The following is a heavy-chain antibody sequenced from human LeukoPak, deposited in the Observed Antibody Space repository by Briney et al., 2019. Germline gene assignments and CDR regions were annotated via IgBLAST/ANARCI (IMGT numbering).Heavy chain of an antibody. J-gene: IGHJ4*02. CDR2: IYHSGST. CDR3: ARDNYGGDFDY. D-gene: IGHD4/OR15-4a*01. Sequence: SETLSLTCAVSGGSISSSNWWSWVRQPPGKGLEWIGEIYHSGSTNYNPSLKSRVTISVDTSKNQFSLKLSSVTAADTAVCYCARDNYGGDFDYWGQGTLVTVSS. CDR1: GGSISSSNW. V-gene: IGHV4-4*02.